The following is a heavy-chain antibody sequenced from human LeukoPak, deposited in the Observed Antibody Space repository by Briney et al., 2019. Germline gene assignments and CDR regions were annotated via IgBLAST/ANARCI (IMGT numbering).Heavy chain of an antibody. Sequence: SETLSLTCAVYGGSFSGYYWSWIRQPPGKGLEWIGEINHGGSTNYNPSLKSRITISVDKSKNQFSLKLSSVTAADTAVYYCASRLYDSARNFDYWGQGALVTVSS. CDR2: INHGGST. J-gene: IGHJ4*02. CDR1: GGSFSGYY. D-gene: IGHD3-22*01. CDR3: ASRLYDSARNFDY. V-gene: IGHV4-34*01.